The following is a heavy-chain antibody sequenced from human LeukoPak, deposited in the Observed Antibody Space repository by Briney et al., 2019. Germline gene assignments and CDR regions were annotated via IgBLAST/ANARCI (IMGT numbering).Heavy chain of an antibody. D-gene: IGHD6-6*01. CDR1: GGTFSSYT. Sequence: GASVKVSCKASGGTFSSYTISWVRQAPGQGLEWMGRIIPILGIANYAQKLQGRVTITADKSTSTAYMELSSLRSEDTAVYYCARDNSSSIYYYYGMDVWGQGTTVTVSS. CDR2: IIPILGIA. CDR3: ARDNSSSIYYYYGMDV. J-gene: IGHJ6*02. V-gene: IGHV1-69*04.